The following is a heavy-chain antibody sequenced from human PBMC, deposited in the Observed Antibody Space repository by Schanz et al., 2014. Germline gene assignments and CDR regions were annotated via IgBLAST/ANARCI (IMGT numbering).Heavy chain of an antibody. CDR1: GYAFSDYG. V-gene: IGHV1-18*01. CDR3: ARDQSPYTNSSDVRYFDY. Sequence: QVQLEQSGAEVKKPGASVKVSCKTSGYAFSDYGVIWVRQAPGQGLEWMGWINPNTGGTNFAQKFQGRVTMTIDPYTSTAYMDLRSLRSDDTAVYYCARDQSPYTNSSDVRYFDYWGQGSLVTVSS. J-gene: IGHJ4*02. D-gene: IGHD6-6*01. CDR2: INPNTGGT.